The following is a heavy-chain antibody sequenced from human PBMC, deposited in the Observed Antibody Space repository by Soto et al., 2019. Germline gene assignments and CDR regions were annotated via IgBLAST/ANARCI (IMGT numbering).Heavy chain of an antibody. Sequence: SVKVSCNAAGGTFSSYAISWVRQAPGQGLEWMGGIIPIFGTANYAQKFQGRVTITADESTSTAYMELSSLRSEDTAVYYCARERSTANYYYYYGMDVWGQGTTVTVSS. CDR3: ARERSTANYYYYYGMDV. V-gene: IGHV1-69*13. J-gene: IGHJ6*02. CDR1: GGTFSSYA. CDR2: IIPIFGTA. D-gene: IGHD5-18*01.